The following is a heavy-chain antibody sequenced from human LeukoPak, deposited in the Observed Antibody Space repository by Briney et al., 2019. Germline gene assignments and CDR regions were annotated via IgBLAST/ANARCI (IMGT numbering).Heavy chain of an antibody. J-gene: IGHJ4*02. D-gene: IGHD3-22*01. CDR3: ARTDYYDKSIDY. V-gene: IGHV3-33*01. Sequence: GGSLRLSCAASGFTFSSYGRHWVRQAPGKGLEWVAVIWYDGSNKYYADSVKGRFTISRDNSKYTLYLQMNSLRAEDTAVYYCARTDYYDKSIDYWGQGTLVTVSS. CDR2: IWYDGSNK. CDR1: GFTFSSYG.